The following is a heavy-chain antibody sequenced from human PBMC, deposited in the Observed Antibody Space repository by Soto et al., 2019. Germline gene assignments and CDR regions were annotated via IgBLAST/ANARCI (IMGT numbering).Heavy chain of an antibody. V-gene: IGHV4-31*03. CDR1: GGSISSGGYY. D-gene: IGHD3-3*01. CDR2: IYYSGST. Sequence: SETLSLTCTVSGGSISSGGYYWSWIRHHPGKGLEWIGYIYYSGSTYYNPSLKSRVTISVDTSKNQFSLKLSSVTAADTAVYYCARGRTYYDFWSQLGFVPWGQGTLVTVSS. CDR3: ARGRTYYDFWSQLGFVP. J-gene: IGHJ5*02.